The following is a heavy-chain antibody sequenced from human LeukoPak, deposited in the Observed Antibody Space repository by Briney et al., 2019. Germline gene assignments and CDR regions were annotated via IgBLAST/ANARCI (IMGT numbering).Heavy chain of an antibody. J-gene: IGHJ4*02. CDR3: ARDPGYCSGGNCFSVNDY. D-gene: IGHD2-15*01. V-gene: IGHV1-18*01. CDR2: ISAYTGNT. CDR1: DYTFSNYG. Sequence: ASVKVSCKTSDYTFSNYGITWVRQAPGQGLEWMGWISAYTGNTTFAQKFQGRVTMTTDTTSSTAYMELRSLTSDDTAVYYCARDPGYCSGGNCFSVNDYWGQGTLVTVSS.